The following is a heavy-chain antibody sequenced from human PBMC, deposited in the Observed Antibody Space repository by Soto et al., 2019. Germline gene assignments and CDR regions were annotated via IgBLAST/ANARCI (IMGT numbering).Heavy chain of an antibody. CDR2: MHRNGGIT. D-gene: IGHD4-17*01. CDR1: GFSLDEYG. V-gene: IGHV3-20*04. Sequence: EVQLVESGGGVVRPGGSLRLACAISGFSLDEYGMSWVRQAPGKGPEWVSGMHRNGGITGYADSVKGRFTISRDDAKHSLYLQMNGLRVEDTAFYYCARDHRWGYEYGDYGDSWGHGTLVTVSS. J-gene: IGHJ5*01. CDR3: ARDHRWGYEYGDYGDS.